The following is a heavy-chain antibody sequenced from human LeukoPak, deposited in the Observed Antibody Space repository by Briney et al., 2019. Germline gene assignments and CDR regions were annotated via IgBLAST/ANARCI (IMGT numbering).Heavy chain of an antibody. Sequence: GASVKVSCKASGGTFSSYAISWVRQAPGQGLEWMGGIIPIFGTANYAQKFQGRVTITTDESTSTAYMELSSLRSEDTAVYYCARLPVCSGTSCATPVEYFQHWGQGTLVTVSS. CDR1: GGTFSSYA. CDR2: IIPIFGTA. D-gene: IGHD2-2*01. CDR3: ARLPVCSGTSCATPVEYFQH. J-gene: IGHJ1*01. V-gene: IGHV1-69*05.